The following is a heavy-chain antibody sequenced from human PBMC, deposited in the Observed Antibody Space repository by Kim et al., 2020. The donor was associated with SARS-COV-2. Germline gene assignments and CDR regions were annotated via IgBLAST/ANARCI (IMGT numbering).Heavy chain of an antibody. V-gene: IGHV3-74*01. CDR1: GFTFSSYW. CDR2: INPDGSST. J-gene: IGHJ4*02. CDR3: ARDQGEPYYYGSGTYSGDFDF. Sequence: GGSLRLSCAASGFTFSSYWMHWVRQAPGKGLVWVSRINPDGSSTNYADSVKGRFTIYRDNAKNTLYLQMSSLRAEDTAVYYCARDQGEPYYYGSGTYSGDFDFWGQGTLVTVSS. D-gene: IGHD3-10*01.